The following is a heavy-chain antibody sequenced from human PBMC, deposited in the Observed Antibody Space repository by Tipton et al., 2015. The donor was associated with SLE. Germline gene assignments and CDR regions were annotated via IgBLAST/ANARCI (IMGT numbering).Heavy chain of an antibody. D-gene: IGHD6-13*01. V-gene: IGHV4-4*07. Sequence: TLSLTCTVSGGSISSHYWSWIRQPAGNGLEGIGHIYTSGSTNYNPSLKSRVTISVDTSKNQFSLNLTSVTAADTAVYYCAREIAPAAGYEFTWFDPWGQGTLVTVSS. J-gene: IGHJ5*02. CDR2: IYTSGST. CDR1: GGSISSHY. CDR3: AREIAPAAGYEFTWFDP.